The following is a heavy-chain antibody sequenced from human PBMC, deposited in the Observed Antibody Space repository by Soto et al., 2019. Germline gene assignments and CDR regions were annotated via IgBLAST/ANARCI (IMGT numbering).Heavy chain of an antibody. D-gene: IGHD6-13*01. J-gene: IGHJ4*02. CDR1: GWTVTRYW. V-gene: IGHV1-46*01. Sequence: ASLKRSWKASGWTVTRYWMHWERQTTGQGLEWMGIINPSGGSTSYAQKFQGRVTMTRDTSTSTVYMELSSLRSEYTAVYYCARDLMASSSWLLDYWGQGTLVTVS. CDR3: ARDLMASSSWLLDY. CDR2: INPSGGST.